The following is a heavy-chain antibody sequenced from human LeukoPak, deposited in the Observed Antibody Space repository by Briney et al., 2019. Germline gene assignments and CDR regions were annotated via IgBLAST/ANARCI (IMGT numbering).Heavy chain of an antibody. CDR1: GGTFSSHA. Sequence: SVKVSCEASGGTFSSHAIAWVRQAPGQGPGWMGGIIPISGTANYAQKFQGRVTITTDESTSTAYMELSSLTSDDTAVYYCAGGLQYQLLKALGYYYMDVWGEGTTVTVSS. CDR2: IIPISGTA. J-gene: IGHJ6*03. D-gene: IGHD2-2*01. CDR3: AGGLQYQLLKALGYYYMDV. V-gene: IGHV1-69*05.